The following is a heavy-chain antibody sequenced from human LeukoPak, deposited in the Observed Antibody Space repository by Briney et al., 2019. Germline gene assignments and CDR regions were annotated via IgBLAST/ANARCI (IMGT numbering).Heavy chain of an antibody. CDR2: ISSSSSYI. J-gene: IGHJ4*02. CDR3: ARGSVATIPLDY. Sequence: GGSLRLSCAASGFTFSSYSMNWVRQAPGKGLEWVSSISSSSSYIYYADSVKGRFTISRDNAKNSLYLQMNSLRAEDTAVYYCARGSVATIPLDYWGQGTLVTVSS. CDR1: GFTFSSYS. D-gene: IGHD5-24*01. V-gene: IGHV3-21*01.